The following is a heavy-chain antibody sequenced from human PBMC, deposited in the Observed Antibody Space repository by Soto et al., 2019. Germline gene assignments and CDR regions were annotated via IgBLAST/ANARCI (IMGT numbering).Heavy chain of an antibody. CDR1: GGSISSYY. J-gene: IGHJ6*02. D-gene: IGHD3-22*01. CDR3: ARDKSYYDSSGYYYYGMDV. Sequence: QVQLQESGPGLVKPSETLSLTCTVSGGSISSYYWSWIRQPPGKGLEWIGYIYYSGNTNYNPSLKSRVTISVDTSKNQFSLKLSSVTAADTAVYYCARDKSYYDSSGYYYYGMDVWGQGTTVTVSS. CDR2: IYYSGNT. V-gene: IGHV4-59*01.